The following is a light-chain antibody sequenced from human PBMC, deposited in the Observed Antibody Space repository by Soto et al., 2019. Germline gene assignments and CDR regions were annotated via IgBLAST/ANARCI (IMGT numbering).Light chain of an antibody. V-gene: IGKV1-5*01. Sequence: DIQMPQSQSTLSASVGDTATITCRASQRISGWLAWHQQKPGKAPKLLIYDVSALKRGGPPRFSGSGSETDFTLTIRSLQSEDIAVYFSQQDNNWHSSGQGTRLQI. CDR1: QRISGW. CDR3: QQDNNWHS. CDR2: DVS. J-gene: IGKJ5*01.